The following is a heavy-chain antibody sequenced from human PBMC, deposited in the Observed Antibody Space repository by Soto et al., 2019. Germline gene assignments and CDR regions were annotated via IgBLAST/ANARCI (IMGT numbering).Heavy chain of an antibody. D-gene: IGHD2-21*02. J-gene: IGHJ4*02. CDR2: ISLYHHST. V-gene: IGHV1-46*01. CDR3: ARELYSCGGDCPYYMDY. CDR1: GYHFTDYF. Sequence: GASVKVSCKTSGYHFTDYFIHWVRQAPGQGLEWMGIISLYHHSTSYAQKFQGRLTVTADTSTTTVYMDLSSLTSEDSAVYWCARELYSCGGDCPYYMDYWGQGTLVTVSS.